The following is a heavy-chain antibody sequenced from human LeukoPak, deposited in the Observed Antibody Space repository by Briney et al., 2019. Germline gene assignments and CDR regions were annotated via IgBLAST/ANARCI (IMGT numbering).Heavy chain of an antibody. CDR3: ARESVFWSGYYPSPYYYYYMDV. D-gene: IGHD3-3*01. CDR1: GGSISSYY. J-gene: IGHJ6*03. CDR2: IYYSGST. V-gene: IGHV4-59*01. Sequence: PSGTLSLTCTVSGGSISSYYWSWIRQPPGKGLEWIGYIYYSGSTNYNPSLESRVTISVDTSKNQFSLKLSSVTAADTAVYYCARESVFWSGYYPSPYYYYYMDVWGKGTTVTVSS.